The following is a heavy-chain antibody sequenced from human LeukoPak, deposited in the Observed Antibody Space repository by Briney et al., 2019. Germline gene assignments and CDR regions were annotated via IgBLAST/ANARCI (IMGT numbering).Heavy chain of an antibody. CDR3: VRDRELNY. CDR1: GDSISSYF. D-gene: IGHD3-10*01. J-gene: IGHJ4*02. V-gene: IGHV4-59*01. Sequence: PSETLSLTCSVSGDSISSYFWAWIRQPPGKGLEWIGYIYNSGSTNYNPSLKSRVTISVDTSKNQFSLNLGSVTAADTAVYYCVRDRELNYWGQGTLVTVSS. CDR2: IYNSGST.